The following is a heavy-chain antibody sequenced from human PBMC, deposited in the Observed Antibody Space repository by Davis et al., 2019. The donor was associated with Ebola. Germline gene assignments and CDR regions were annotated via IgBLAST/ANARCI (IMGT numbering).Heavy chain of an antibody. Sequence: GESLKISCAASGFTFSSYSMNWVRQAPGKGLEWVSSISSSSSYIYYADSVKGRFTISRDNAKNSLYLQMNSLRAEDTAVYYCARDTYYYGSGSYMYGMDVWGKGTTVTVSS. CDR2: ISSSSSYI. J-gene: IGHJ6*04. V-gene: IGHV3-21*01. CDR3: ARDTYYYGSGSYMYGMDV. CDR1: GFTFSSYS. D-gene: IGHD3-10*01.